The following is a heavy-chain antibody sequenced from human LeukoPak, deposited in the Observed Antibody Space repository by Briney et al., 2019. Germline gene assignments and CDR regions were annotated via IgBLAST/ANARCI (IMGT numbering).Heavy chain of an antibody. CDR1: GGSISSYY. CDR3: ARGPSGYGGGNWFDP. CDR2: IYYSGST. D-gene: IGHD3-3*01. J-gene: IGHJ5*02. Sequence: PSETLSLTCTVPGGSISSYYWSWIRQPPGKGLEWIGYIYYSGSTNYNPSLKSRVTISVDTSKNQFSLKLSSVTAADTAVYYCARGPSGYGGGNWFDPWGQGTLVTVSS. V-gene: IGHV4-59*01.